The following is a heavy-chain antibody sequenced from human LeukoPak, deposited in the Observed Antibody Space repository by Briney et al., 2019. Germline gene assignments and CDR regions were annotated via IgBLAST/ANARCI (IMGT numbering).Heavy chain of an antibody. D-gene: IGHD6-6*01. CDR1: GGSISSYY. V-gene: IGHV4-59*01. Sequence: SETLSLTCTVSGGSISSYYWSWIRQPPGKGLEWIGYIYYSGSTNYNPSLKSRVTISVNTSKNQFSLKLSSVTAADTAVYYCASWSSSSLYFDYWGQGTLVTVSS. CDR3: ASWSSSSLYFDY. J-gene: IGHJ4*02. CDR2: IYYSGST.